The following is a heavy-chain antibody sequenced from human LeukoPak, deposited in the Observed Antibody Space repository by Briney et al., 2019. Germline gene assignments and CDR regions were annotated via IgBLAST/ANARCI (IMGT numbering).Heavy chain of an antibody. CDR3: ARDGERAIEYSSSWYCYGMDV. V-gene: IGHV1-18*01. J-gene: IGHJ6*02. D-gene: IGHD6-13*01. CDR2: ISAYNGNT. Sequence: ASVKVSFKASGYTFTSYGISWVRQAPGQGLEWMGWISAYNGNTNYAQKLQGRVTMTTDTSTSTAYMELRSLRSDDTAVYYCARDGERAIEYSSSWYCYGMDVWGQGTTVTVSS. CDR1: GYTFTSYG.